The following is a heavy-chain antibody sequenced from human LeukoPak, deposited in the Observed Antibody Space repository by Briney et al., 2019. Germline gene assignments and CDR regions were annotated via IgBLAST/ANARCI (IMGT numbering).Heavy chain of an antibody. V-gene: IGHV3-13*04. J-gene: IGHJ4*02. CDR1: GFTFSTYD. D-gene: IGHD6-13*01. CDR2: MGKTAGDT. Sequence: PEGSLRLSCAASGFTFSTYDMHWVRQATGKGLEWVSGMGKTAGDTYYSGSVKGRFTISRENAKNSVYLEMNSLEAGDTAVYYCARGAAGFDYWGQGTLVSVSS. CDR3: ARGAAGFDY.